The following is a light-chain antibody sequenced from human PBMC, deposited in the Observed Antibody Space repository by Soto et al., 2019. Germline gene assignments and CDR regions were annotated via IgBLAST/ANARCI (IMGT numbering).Light chain of an antibody. CDR1: QDISNY. V-gene: IGKV1-33*01. CDR3: QQDDNRPPWT. J-gene: IGKJ1*01. CDR2: DAS. Sequence: DIQMTQSPSSLSASVGDRVTITCQASQDISNYLNWYQQKPGKAPTLLIYDASNLETGVPSRFSGSGSGTDFTFTISSLQPEDIATYYCQQDDNRPPWTFGQGTKVEI.